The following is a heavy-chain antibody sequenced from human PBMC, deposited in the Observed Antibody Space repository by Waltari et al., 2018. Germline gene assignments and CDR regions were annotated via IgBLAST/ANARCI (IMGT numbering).Heavy chain of an antibody. CDR2: VIPIFGTA. J-gene: IGHJ4*02. V-gene: IGHV1-69*12. CDR3: AREADSSGSGDGEFFDY. CDR1: GGTFSSYA. D-gene: IGHD3-22*01. Sequence: QVQLVQSGAEVKKPGSSVKVSCKASGGTFSSYAISWVRQAPGQGLEWMGGVIPIFGTANYAQKFQGRVTSTADEATSTAYMELSSLRSEDTAVYYCAREADSSGSGDGEFFDYWGQGTLVTVSS.